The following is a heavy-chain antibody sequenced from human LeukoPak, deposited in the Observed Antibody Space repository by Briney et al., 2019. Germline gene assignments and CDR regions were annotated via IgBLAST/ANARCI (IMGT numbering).Heavy chain of an antibody. CDR2: INPSGGSRST. V-gene: IGHV1-46*01. Sequence: GASVKVSCKASGYTFTSYYMHWVRQAPGQGLEWMGIINPSGGSRSTSYAQKFQGRVTMSRDTSTSTVYMELSSLRSEDTAVYYWARALAPFGSGSYAFDCWGQGTLVTVSS. D-gene: IGHD3-10*01. J-gene: IGHJ4*02. CDR3: ARALAPFGSGSYAFDC. CDR1: GYTFTSYY.